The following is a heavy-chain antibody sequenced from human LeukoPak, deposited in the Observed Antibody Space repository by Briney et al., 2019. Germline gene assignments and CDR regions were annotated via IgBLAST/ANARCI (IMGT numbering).Heavy chain of an antibody. V-gene: IGHV1-2*06. Sequence: ASVKVSCKASGYTFTGYYMHWVRQAPGQGLEWMGRINPNSGGTNYAQKFQGRVTMTRDTSISTAYMELSRLRSDDTAVYYCARDRGYSTPPYYYYYMGVWGKGTTVTVSS. CDR3: ARDRGYSTPPYYYYYMGV. D-gene: IGHD3-22*01. J-gene: IGHJ6*03. CDR1: GYTFTGYY. CDR2: INPNSGGT.